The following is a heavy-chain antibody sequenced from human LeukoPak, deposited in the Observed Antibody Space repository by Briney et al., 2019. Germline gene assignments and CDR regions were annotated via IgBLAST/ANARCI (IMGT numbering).Heavy chain of an antibody. CDR1: GFTVSSNY. CDR3: ARTVVVAATPMDY. J-gene: IGHJ4*02. Sequence: GGSLRLSCAASGFTVSSNYMSWVRQAPGKGLEWVLVIYSGGSTYYADSVKGRFTISRDNSKNTLYLQMNSLRAEDTAVYYCARTVVVAATPMDYWGQGTLVTVSS. D-gene: IGHD2-15*01. CDR2: IYSGGST. V-gene: IGHV3-66*01.